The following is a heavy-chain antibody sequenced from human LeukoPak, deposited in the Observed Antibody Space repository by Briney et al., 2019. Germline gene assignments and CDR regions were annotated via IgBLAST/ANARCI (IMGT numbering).Heavy chain of an antibody. D-gene: IGHD1-20*01. CDR2: IWYDGSNK. J-gene: IGHJ4*02. CDR3: ARAHYNWNEPPFDS. V-gene: IGHV3-33*01. Sequence: GSLRLSCAASGFFFSSYGMHWVRLAPGKGLEWVALIWYDGSNKYYADSVKGRFTIPRDNSKNTLSLQMNSLRAEDTAVYYCARAHYNWNEPPFDSWGQGTLVTVSS. CDR1: GFFFSSYG.